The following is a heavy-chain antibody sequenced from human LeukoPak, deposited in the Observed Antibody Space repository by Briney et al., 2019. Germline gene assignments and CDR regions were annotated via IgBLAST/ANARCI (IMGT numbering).Heavy chain of an antibody. CDR1: GFTFSTCA. V-gene: IGHV3-30-3*01. J-gene: IGHJ5*02. D-gene: IGHD6-19*01. CDR2: ISFDGNNI. Sequence: PGGSLRLSCAASGFTFSTCAMHWVRQAPDMGLEWLAVISFDGNNINHADSVKGRFTISRDNSKNTLYLQMNSLRAEDTAVYYCAKDQAGGWYENWFDPWGQGTLVTVSS. CDR3: AKDQAGGWYENWFDP.